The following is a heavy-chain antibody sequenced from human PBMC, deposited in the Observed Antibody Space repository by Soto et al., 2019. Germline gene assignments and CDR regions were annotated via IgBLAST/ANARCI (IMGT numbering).Heavy chain of an antibody. CDR3: AKDFGAWSDS. J-gene: IGHJ5*02. Sequence: VHLVESGGGVVQPGRSLTISCVGSVFAFSTYGMHWVLQAPAKGLEWVALISYDGTDKYYADAVKGRFSISRDNSKQTLSLHMDRLRPEDTAVYYCAKDFGAWSDSWGQGTLVNVSS. CDR1: VFAFSTYG. V-gene: IGHV3-30*18. CDR2: ISYDGTDK. D-gene: IGHD6-19*01.